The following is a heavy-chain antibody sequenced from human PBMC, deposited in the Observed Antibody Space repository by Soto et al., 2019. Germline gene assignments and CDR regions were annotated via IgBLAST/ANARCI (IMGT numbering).Heavy chain of an antibody. D-gene: IGHD2-15*01. CDR3: VRGGGGGLFDP. CDR1: GFTFGDSY. CDR2: ISPGSRYP. Sequence: GGSLRLSCAGSGFTFGDSYMSWIRRAPGKGLEWLSYISPGSRYPAYADSVKGRFIISRDNAKRSLYLQMMSLTAEDTAIYYCVRGGGGGLFDPWGQGTMVTVSS. J-gene: IGHJ5*02. V-gene: IGHV3-11*06.